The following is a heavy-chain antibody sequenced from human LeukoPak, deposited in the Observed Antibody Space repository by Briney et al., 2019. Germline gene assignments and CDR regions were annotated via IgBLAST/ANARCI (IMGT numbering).Heavy chain of an antibody. D-gene: IGHD3-10*01. CDR3: ARDSGDGSGTYYPYGMDV. Sequence: GGSLRLSCAASGFTFSSYNMNWVRQAPGKGLEWVSSISRSSIYIYYADSVKGRFTISRDNAENSLSLQMNSLRAEDTAVYYCARDSGDGSGTYYPYGMDVWGQGTTVPVSS. J-gene: IGHJ6*02. V-gene: IGHV3-21*01. CDR2: ISRSSIYI. CDR1: GFTFSSYN.